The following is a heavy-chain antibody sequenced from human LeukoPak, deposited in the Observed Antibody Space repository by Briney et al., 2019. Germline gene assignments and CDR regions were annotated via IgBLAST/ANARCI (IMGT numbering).Heavy chain of an antibody. CDR2: ITDSGTNT. CDR1: IHLSSYG. D-gene: IGHD4-17*01. CDR3: AKDFGATVTLGAFDY. J-gene: IGHJ4*02. Sequence: GGSLRTLLCSLWIHLSSYGMSWVRPAPGKGLEWVSTITDSGTNTYYVDSVKGRFTISRDISKNTLYLQMNTVRAEDTAVYYCAKDFGATVTLGAFDYWGQGTLVTVSS. V-gene: IGHV3-23*01.